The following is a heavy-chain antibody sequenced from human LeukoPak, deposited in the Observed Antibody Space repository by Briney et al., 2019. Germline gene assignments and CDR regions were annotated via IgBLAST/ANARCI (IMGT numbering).Heavy chain of an antibody. CDR1: GVSINDFY. J-gene: IGHJ4*02. V-gene: IGHV4-59*01. CDR2: VYYGGST. Sequence: PSETLSLTCAVSGVSINDFYWTWIRQAPGKGLEWIGYVYYGGSTNYNPSLKSRVSMSVDTSKNQFSLTLTSVTAADTAFYYCARGGIRGYSAFDNLDFWGLGTHATVSS. CDR3: ARGGIRGYSAFDNLDF. D-gene: IGHD5-12*01.